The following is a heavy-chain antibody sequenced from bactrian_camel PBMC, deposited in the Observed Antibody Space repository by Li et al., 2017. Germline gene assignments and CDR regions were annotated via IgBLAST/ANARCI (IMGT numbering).Heavy chain of an antibody. V-gene: IGHV3S26*01. CDR3: AAALWFASCGSFNY. CDR2: IDGDGSV. J-gene: IGHJ4*01. Sequence: HVQLVESGGGSVQPGGSLRLSCAASGYTYGTYCMGWFRQAPGKEREGVARIDGDGSVSVADSVKGRFTTSKDSTGNTLYLHMNSLEPEDTAMYFCAAALWFASCGSFNYWGQGTQVTVS. D-gene: IGHD2*01. CDR1: GYTYGTYC.